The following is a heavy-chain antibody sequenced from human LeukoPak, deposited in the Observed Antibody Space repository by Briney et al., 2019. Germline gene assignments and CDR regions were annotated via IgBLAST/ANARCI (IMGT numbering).Heavy chain of an antibody. J-gene: IGHJ4*02. D-gene: IGHD5-24*01. CDR3: ARVRGGYYFDY. CDR1: GFIFSDYW. V-gene: IGHV3-7*04. Sequence: GGSLRLSCAASGFIFSDYWMSWVRQAPGKGLEWVANINQAGTEKYYVNSVKGRFTISRDSAENSLYLQTNSLRAEDTAVYYCARVRGGYYFDYWGQGTLVTVSS. CDR2: INQAGTEK.